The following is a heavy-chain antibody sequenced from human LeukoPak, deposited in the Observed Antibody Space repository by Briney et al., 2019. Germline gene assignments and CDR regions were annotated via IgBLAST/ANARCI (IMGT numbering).Heavy chain of an antibody. D-gene: IGHD3-10*01. J-gene: IGHJ4*02. CDR3: ARDLTMVQGVTEY. Sequence: SETLSLTCTVSAGSVSNYYWNWIRRPPGKALEWVGYVHFSGSTNYNPSLNSRVTISLDTSNNQFSLKLSSVTAADTAVYYCARDLTMVQGVTEYWGQGTLVTVSS. CDR2: VHFSGST. V-gene: IGHV4-59*02. CDR1: AGSVSNYY.